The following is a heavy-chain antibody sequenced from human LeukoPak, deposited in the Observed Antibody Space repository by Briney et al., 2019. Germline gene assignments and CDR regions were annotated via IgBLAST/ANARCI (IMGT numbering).Heavy chain of an antibody. D-gene: IGHD3-10*01. V-gene: IGHV1-46*01. CDR2: INPSGGST. CDR3: ARVAYGDYFYV. CDR1: GYSFTFHY. Sequence: ASVKVSCKASGYSFTFHYTHWVRQAPGQGLEWMGVINPSGGSTTYAQNFQDRVTMTRDTSTSTVYMELSSLKSEDTAVYYCARVAYGDYFYVWGQGTLVTVTS. J-gene: IGHJ4*02.